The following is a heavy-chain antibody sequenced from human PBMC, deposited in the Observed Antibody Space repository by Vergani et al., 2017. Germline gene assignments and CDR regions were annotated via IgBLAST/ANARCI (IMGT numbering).Heavy chain of an antibody. D-gene: IGHD3-10*01. CDR1: GGSISSSSYY. CDR3: ARGFIKTKFDY. V-gene: IGHV4-39*01. J-gene: IGHJ4*02. Sequence: QLQLQESGPGLVKPSETLSLTCTVSGGSISSSSYYWGWIRQPPGKGLEWIGSIYHSGSTYYNPSLKSRVTISVYTSKNKFSLKLSSVTAADTAVYYCARGFIKTKFDYWGQGTLVTVSS. CDR2: IYHSGST.